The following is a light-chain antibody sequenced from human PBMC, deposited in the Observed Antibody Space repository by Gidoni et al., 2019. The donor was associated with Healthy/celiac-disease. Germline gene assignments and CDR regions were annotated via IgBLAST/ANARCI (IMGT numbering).Light chain of an antibody. CDR2: EVF. V-gene: IGKV2-29*02. Sequence: DIVMTQTPLSLSVTPGQPASISCKSSQSLLHGGCKTYVYWYLQKPGQPPQLPTYEVFSRFSGVPDRFSGSGSGTDVTLKIIRVEAEEVGVYYGMQCIHLPGTFGQGTRLDIK. CDR1: QSLLHGGCKTY. CDR3: MQCIHLPGT. J-gene: IGKJ5*01.